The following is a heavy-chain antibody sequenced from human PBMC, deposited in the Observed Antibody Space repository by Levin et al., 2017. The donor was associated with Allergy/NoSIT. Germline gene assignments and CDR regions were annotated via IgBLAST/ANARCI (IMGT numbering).Heavy chain of an antibody. J-gene: IGHJ4*02. V-gene: IGHV3-7*01. Sequence: PGGSLRLSCAASGFTFSRYWMSWVRQAPGKGLEWMATIKQDGSEKYYVDSVKGRFTISRDNAKNSLYLQMNSLRAEDTAVYYCAGPWGSSWFYFDYWGQGTLVTVSS. CDR3: AGPWGSSWFYFDY. D-gene: IGHD6-13*01. CDR2: IKQDGSEK. CDR1: GFTFSRYW.